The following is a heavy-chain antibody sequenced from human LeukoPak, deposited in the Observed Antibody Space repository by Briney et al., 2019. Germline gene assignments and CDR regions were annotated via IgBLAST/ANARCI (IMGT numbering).Heavy chain of an antibody. CDR3: ASMAGSITMIGPFFDY. V-gene: IGHV4-39*01. CDR1: GGSISSSSYY. D-gene: IGHD3-22*01. CDR2: IYYSGST. Sequence: PSETLSLTCTVSGGSISSSSYYWGWIRQPPGKGLEWIGSIYYSGSTYYNPSLKSRVTISVDTSKNQFSLKLSPVTAADTAVYYCASMAGSITMIGPFFDYWGQGTLVTVSS. J-gene: IGHJ4*02.